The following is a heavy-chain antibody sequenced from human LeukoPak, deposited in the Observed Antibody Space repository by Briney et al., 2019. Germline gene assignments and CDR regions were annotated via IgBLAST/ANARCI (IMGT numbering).Heavy chain of an antibody. J-gene: IGHJ4*02. CDR1: GFTFSSYG. V-gene: IGHV3-30*02. CDR3: AKGGVWIQLWHFDY. Sequence: GSLRLSCAASGFTFSSYGMHWVRQAPGKGLEWVAFIRYDGSNKYYADSVKGRFTISRDNSKNTLYLQMNSLRAEDTAVYYCAKGGVWIQLWHFDYWGQGTLVTVSS. CDR2: IRYDGSNK. D-gene: IGHD5-18*01.